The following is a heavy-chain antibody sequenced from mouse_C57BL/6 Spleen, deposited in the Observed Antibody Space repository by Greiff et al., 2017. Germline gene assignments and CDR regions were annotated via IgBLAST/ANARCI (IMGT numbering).Heavy chain of an antibody. CDR1: GFTFSDYG. V-gene: IGHV5-15*01. J-gene: IGHJ1*03. CDR2: ISNLAYSI. CDR3: ARHDYYGSSGYFDV. D-gene: IGHD1-1*01. Sequence: EVKLVESGGGLVQPGGSLKLSCAASGFTFSDYGMAWVRQAPRKGPEWVALISNLAYSIYYADTVTGRFTIARVNAKNTLYLEMSSLRSEDTAMYYCARHDYYGSSGYFDVWGTGTTVTVSS.